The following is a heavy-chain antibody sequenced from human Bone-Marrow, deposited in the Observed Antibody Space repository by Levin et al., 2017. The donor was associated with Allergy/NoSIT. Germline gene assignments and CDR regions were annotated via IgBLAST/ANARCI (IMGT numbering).Heavy chain of an antibody. CDR3: AKDRGSGSYGAFDI. V-gene: IGHV3-30*18. CDR1: GFTFSSYG. Sequence: GGSLRLSCAASGFTFSSYGMHWVRQAPGKGLEWVAVISYDGSNKYYADSVKGRFTISRDNSKNTLYLQMNSLRAEDTAVYYCAKDRGSGSYGAFDIWGQGTMVTVSS. J-gene: IGHJ3*02. D-gene: IGHD1-26*01. CDR2: ISYDGSNK.